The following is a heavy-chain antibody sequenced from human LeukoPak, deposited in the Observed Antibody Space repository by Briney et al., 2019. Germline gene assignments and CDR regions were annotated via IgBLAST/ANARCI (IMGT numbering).Heavy chain of an antibody. J-gene: IGHJ6*02. CDR1: GYTFTNYG. V-gene: IGHV1-18*01. D-gene: IGHD3-3*01. CDR2: ISAYNGDT. CDR3: ATLGDVLRLFPLISLDGMDV. Sequence: ASVKVSCKASGYTFTNYGITWVRQAPGQGLEWMGWISAYNGDTNYAQRFQGRITTTTDTSTTTAYMELRSLRSDDTAVYYCATLGDVLRLFPLISLDGMDVWGQGTTVTVSS.